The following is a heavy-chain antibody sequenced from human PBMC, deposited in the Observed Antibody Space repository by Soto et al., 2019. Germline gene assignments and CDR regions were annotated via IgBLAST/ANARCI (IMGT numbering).Heavy chain of an antibody. V-gene: IGHV4-61*08. Sequence: SETLSLTCSVSGGSVSSGDYYWSWIRQSPGKGLEWIGHIYYSGSTNYNPSLRSRVTISVDTSKNVFSLKLSSVTAADTAVYYCARIPVDTAMIYWLDPWGQGTLVTV. CDR1: GGSVSSGDYY. CDR3: ARIPVDTAMIYWLDP. D-gene: IGHD5-18*01. CDR2: IYYSGST. J-gene: IGHJ5*02.